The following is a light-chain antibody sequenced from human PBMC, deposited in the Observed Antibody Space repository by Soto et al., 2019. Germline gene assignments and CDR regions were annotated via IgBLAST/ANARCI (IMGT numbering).Light chain of an antibody. V-gene: IGLV7-43*01. CDR2: GTN. CDR1: TGAVTSGDY. J-gene: IGLJ2*01. Sequence: QAVVTQEPSLTVSPGGTVTLTCASSTGAVTSGDYPSWFQQKPGQAPRSLIYGTNKKHSWTPARFSGSLLGGKAALTLSGVQPEDEAEYFCLRYFGGTQLLFGGGTKVPS. CDR3: LRYFGGTQLL.